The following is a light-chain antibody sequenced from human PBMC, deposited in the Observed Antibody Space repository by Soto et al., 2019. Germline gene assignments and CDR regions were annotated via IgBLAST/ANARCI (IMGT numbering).Light chain of an antibody. Sequence: EIVMTQSPATLSVSPGERATLSCRASQSVSSNLAWYQQKPGQAPRLLIYGASTRATGIPARFSGSGSGTEFTLTISSLQSEDFAVYYCQRYNNWWYTFGQGTKLEIK. CDR1: QSVSSN. V-gene: IGKV3D-15*01. CDR2: GAS. CDR3: QRYNNWWYT. J-gene: IGKJ2*01.